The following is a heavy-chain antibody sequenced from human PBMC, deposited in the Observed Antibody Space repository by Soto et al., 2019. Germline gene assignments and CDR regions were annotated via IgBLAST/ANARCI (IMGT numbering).Heavy chain of an antibody. CDR2: IYYSGST. Sequence: LSLTFTVSGGSISSYYWSWIRQPRGTGLEWIGYIYYSGSTNYNPSLKSRVTISVDTSKNQFSLKLSSVTAADTAVYYCACYPGTSIYYFDYRRQRPFLTVSS. CDR3: ACYPGTSIYYFDY. J-gene: IGHJ4*02. D-gene: IGHD6-13*01. V-gene: IGHV4-59*01. CDR1: GGSISSYY.